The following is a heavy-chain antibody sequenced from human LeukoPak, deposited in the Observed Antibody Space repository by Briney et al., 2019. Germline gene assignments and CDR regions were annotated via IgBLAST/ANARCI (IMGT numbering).Heavy chain of an antibody. J-gene: IGHJ5*02. CDR3: ARGRMCSSTICYHNWFDP. V-gene: IGHV4-34*01. CDR2: INHSGST. CDR1: GGSFSGYY. D-gene: IGHD2-2*01. Sequence: PSETLSLTCAVYGGSFSGYYWSWIRQPPGKGLEWIGEINHSGSTNYNPSLKSRVTISVDTSKNQFSLKLSSVTAADTAVYYCARGRMCSSTICYHNWFDPWGQGTLVTVSS.